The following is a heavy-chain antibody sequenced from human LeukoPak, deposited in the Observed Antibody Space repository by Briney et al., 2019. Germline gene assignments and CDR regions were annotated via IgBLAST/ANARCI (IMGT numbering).Heavy chain of an antibody. D-gene: IGHD6-13*01. CDR2: IYYSGST. J-gene: IGHJ5*02. CDR3: ARRRIAAAGNEGNWFDP. Sequence: SETLSLTCTVSGGSISSSSYYWGWIRQPPGKGLEWIGSIYYSGSTYYNPSLKSRVTISVDTSKNQFSLKLSSVTAADTAVYYCARRRIAAAGNEGNWFDPWGQGTLVTVSS. CDR1: GGSISSSSYY. V-gene: IGHV4-39*01.